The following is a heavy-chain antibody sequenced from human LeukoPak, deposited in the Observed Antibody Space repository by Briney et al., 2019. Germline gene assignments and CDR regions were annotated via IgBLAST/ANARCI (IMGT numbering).Heavy chain of an antibody. Sequence: GGSLRLSCAASGFTFSSYGMHWVRQAPGKGLEWVAVIWYDGSNKYYADSVKGRITFSRDNSKNALSLQLRSLRAEDTAVYYCAKDLSYTSGASDHWGQGTLVTVSS. CDR3: AKDLSYTSGASDH. V-gene: IGHV3-33*03. CDR2: IWYDGSNK. CDR1: GFTFSSYG. D-gene: IGHD6-19*01. J-gene: IGHJ4*02.